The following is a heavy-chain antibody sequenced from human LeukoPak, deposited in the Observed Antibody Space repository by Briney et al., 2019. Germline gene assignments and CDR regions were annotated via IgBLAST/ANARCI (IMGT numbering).Heavy chain of an antibody. D-gene: IGHD4-17*01. J-gene: IGHJ4*02. CDR2: IKQDGSEK. CDR3: ARGYGLSFDY. CDR1: GFTFNNYW. V-gene: IGHV3-7*01. Sequence: GGSLRLSCAVSGFTFNNYWMSWVRQAPGKGLEWVANIKQDGSEKYYVDSVKGRFTISRDNAKNSLYLQMNSLRAEDTAVYYCARGYGLSFDYWGQGTLVTVSS.